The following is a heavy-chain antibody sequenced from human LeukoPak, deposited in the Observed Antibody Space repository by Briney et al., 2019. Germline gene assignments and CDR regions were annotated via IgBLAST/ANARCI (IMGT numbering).Heavy chain of an antibody. CDR3: ARSNHDSSGRYNWFDP. Sequence: GGSLRLSCAASGFTFSSYSMNWVRQAPGKGLEWVSSISSSRSYIYYADSVKGRFIISRDNAKNSLYLQMNSLRAEDTAVYYCARSNHDSSGRYNWFDPWGQGTLVTVSS. D-gene: IGHD3-22*01. CDR2: ISSSRSYI. J-gene: IGHJ5*02. V-gene: IGHV3-21*01. CDR1: GFTFSSYS.